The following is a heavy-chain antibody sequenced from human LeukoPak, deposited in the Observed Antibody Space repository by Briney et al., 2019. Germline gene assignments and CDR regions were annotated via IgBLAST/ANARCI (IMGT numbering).Heavy chain of an antibody. V-gene: IGHV4-34*01. CDR3: ARDSEFLGGERNAFDI. D-gene: IGHD3-16*01. CDR1: GGSFSGYY. J-gene: IGHJ3*02. CDR2: INHSGST. Sequence: SETLSLTCVVYGGSFSGYYWSWIRQPPGKGLEWIGEINHSGSTNYNPSLKSRVTISVDTSKNQFSLKLSSVTAADTAVYYCARDSEFLGGERNAFDIWGQGTMVTVSS.